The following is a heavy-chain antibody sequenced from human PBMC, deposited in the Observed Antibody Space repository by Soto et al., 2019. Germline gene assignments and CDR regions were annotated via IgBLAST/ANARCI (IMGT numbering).Heavy chain of an antibody. Sequence: SDTLSLTCTVSGGSISSYYWSWIWQPPGKGLEWIGYIYYSGSTNYNPSLKSRVTISVDTSKNQFSLKLSSVTAADTAVYYCARSRSCSGGSCYIVGWFNPWGQGTLVTVSS. J-gene: IGHJ5*02. V-gene: IGHV4-59*08. D-gene: IGHD2-15*01. CDR2: IYYSGST. CDR1: GGSISSYY. CDR3: ARSRSCSGGSCYIVGWFNP.